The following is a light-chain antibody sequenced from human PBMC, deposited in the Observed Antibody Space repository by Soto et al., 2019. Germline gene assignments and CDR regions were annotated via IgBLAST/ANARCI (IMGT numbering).Light chain of an antibody. CDR3: QQYNGYSRT. J-gene: IGKJ1*01. Sequence: DIVMTQSPDSLAVSLGERATINCKSSQSVLYSSNNENYLAWYQQKPGQPPKLLIYWASTRESGVPDRFSGSGSGTAFTLTIRSLQPDDFSTYYCQQYNGYSRTFGQGTKVDIK. CDR1: QSVLYSSNNENY. V-gene: IGKV4-1*01. CDR2: WAS.